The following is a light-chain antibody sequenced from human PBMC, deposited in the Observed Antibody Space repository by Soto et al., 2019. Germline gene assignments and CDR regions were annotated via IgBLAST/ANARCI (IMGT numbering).Light chain of an antibody. V-gene: IGKV3-11*01. J-gene: IGKJ2*01. Sequence: ETMLTQSPASLSLSPGESATLSCWASQPVSSHLAWYQQKPGQAPRLLIYEASNRATGIPARFGGSGSGTDFTITISSLEPEDSAVYYCQQRDNWPPLYTFGQGTKVEIK. CDR1: QPVSSH. CDR3: QQRDNWPPLYT. CDR2: EAS.